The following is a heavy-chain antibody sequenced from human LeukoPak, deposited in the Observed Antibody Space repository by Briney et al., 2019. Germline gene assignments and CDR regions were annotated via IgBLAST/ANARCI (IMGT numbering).Heavy chain of an antibody. V-gene: IGHV1-24*01. CDR1: GYTLTELS. D-gene: IGHD4-23*01. CDR3: ATDLATVVRVTNY. J-gene: IGHJ4*02. CDR2: FDPEEGET. Sequence: GASVKVSCKVSGYTLTELSIHWVRQAPGKGLEWKGGFDPEEGETIYAQKFEGRVTMTEDTSTDTAYMELSSLRSEDTAVYYCATDLATVVRVTNYWGQGTLVTVSS.